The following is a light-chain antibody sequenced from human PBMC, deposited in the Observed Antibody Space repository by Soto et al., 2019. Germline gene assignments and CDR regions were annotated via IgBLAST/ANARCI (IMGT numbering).Light chain of an antibody. J-gene: IGKJ5*01. Sequence: EIVVAQSPATLSVSPGERGTLSCRATQTIGNKLAWYLQRPGQAPRLLIYDTSSRASGIPDRFSGSGSGTEFPLTIRRLETEDFAVFYCQQYGTSEIIFGQGTRLEIK. V-gene: IGKV3-20*01. CDR1: QTIGNK. CDR3: QQYGTSEII. CDR2: DTS.